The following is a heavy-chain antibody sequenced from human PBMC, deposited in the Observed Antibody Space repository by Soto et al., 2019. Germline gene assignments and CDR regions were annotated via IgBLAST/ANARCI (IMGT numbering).Heavy chain of an antibody. D-gene: IGHD1-26*01. V-gene: IGHV4-61*01. J-gene: IGHJ4*02. CDR3: ARGSYSGGYSFDY. CDR2: IFYTGST. CDR1: GGSVSGGTYY. Sequence: QVQLQESGPGLVKPSETLSLTCIVSGGSVSGGTYYWSWIRQPPGTALQWIGNIFYTGSTNYNPSLKSRVTISVETSQNQFSLKLSSVTAADTAVYFCARGSYSGGYSFDYWGQGTLVTVSS.